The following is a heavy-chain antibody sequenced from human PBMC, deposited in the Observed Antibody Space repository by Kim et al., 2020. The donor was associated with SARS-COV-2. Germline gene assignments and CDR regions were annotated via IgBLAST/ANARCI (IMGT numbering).Heavy chain of an antibody. CDR1: GFTFSSYA. V-gene: IGHV3-23*01. CDR2: ISGSGGST. Sequence: GGSLRLSCAASGFTFSSYAMSWVRQAPGKGLEWVSAISGSGGSTYYADSVKGRFTISRDNSKNTRYLKVNSPRTEDTAVYDCAKGGGSSDYWGQGTLLTVST. CDR3: AKGGGSSDY. D-gene: IGHD1-26*01. J-gene: IGHJ4*02.